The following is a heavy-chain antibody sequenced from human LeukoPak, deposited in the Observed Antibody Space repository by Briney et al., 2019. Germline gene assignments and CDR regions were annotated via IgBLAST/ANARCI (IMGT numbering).Heavy chain of an antibody. V-gene: IGHV4-59*01. D-gene: IGHD3-22*01. J-gene: IGHJ5*02. CDR3: ARDSYDSSGYYYGWFDP. CDR2: IYYSGST. CDR1: GGSISSYY. Sequence: SETLSLTCTVSGGSISSYYWSWIRQPPGKELEWIGYIYYSGSTNYNPSLKSRVTISVDTSKNQFSLKLSSVTAADTAVYYCARDSYDSSGYYYGWFDPWGQGTLVTVSS.